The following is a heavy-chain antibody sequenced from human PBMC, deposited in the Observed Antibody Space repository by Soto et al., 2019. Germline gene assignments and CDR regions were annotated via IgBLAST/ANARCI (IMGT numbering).Heavy chain of an antibody. V-gene: IGHV1-2*02. D-gene: IGHD3-16*01. CDR3: ARGGGEVPRIPYDT. J-gene: IGHJ5*02. CDR2: NNPDVGGT. CDR1: GYTFSDYY. Sequence: QVQLVQSGAEVKKPGASVYVSCKASGYTFSDYYVHWVRQAPGQGLGWMGWNNPDVGGTNNAGKFEGRHTMTRDTTISTVHMKLTRLSPDDTAKYYSARGGGEVPRIPYDTWGQGTRVTVSS.